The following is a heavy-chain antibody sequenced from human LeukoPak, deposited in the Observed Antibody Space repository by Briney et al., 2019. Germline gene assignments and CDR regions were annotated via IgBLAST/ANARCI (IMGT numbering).Heavy chain of an antibody. J-gene: IGHJ4*02. CDR2: INHSGST. CDR3: ARRIAAAGRVFDY. V-gene: IGHV4-34*01. D-gene: IGHD6-13*01. Sequence: SETLSLTCAVYGGSFSGYYWSWIRQPPGKGLEWIGEINHSGSTNYNPSLKSRGTISVDTSKNQFSLKLSSVTAADTAVYYCARRIAAAGRVFDYWGQGTLVTVSS. CDR1: GGSFSGYY.